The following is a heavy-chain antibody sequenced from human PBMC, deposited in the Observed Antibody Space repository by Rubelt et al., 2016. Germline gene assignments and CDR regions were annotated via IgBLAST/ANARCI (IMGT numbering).Heavy chain of an antibody. V-gene: IGHV4-34*01. D-gene: IGHD3-22*01. CDR1: AESISDYY. Sequence: GAGLLKSSETMSLTCVVYAESISDYYWTWIRQAPGKGLEWVGEIYYTGSTNYNPSLRSRVTISIAKSKNQFSLKLNSVTAADTAVYYCASYYFDSSGYYKFFDHWGQGTLVTVSS. CDR2: IYYTGST. J-gene: IGHJ4*02. CDR3: ASYYFDSSGYYKFFDH.